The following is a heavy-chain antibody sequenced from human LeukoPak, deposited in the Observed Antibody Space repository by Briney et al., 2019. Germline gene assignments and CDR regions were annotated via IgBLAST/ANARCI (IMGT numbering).Heavy chain of an antibody. CDR3: ARHPEPYDYADGGRSTYYFDY. CDR2: ISSSSSTI. J-gene: IGHJ4*02. V-gene: IGHV3-48*04. CDR1: GFTFSSYS. D-gene: IGHD3-16*01. Sequence: GGSLRLSCAASGFTFSSYSMNWVRQAPGKGLEWVSYISSSSSTIYYADSVKGRFTISRDNAKNSLYLQMNSLRAEDTAVYYCARHPEPYDYADGGRSTYYFDYWGQGTLVTVSS.